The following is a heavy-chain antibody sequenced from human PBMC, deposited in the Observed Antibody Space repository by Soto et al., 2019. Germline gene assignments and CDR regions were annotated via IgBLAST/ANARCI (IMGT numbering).Heavy chain of an antibody. Sequence: SETLSLTCAVSGDPISSSKWWTWVRQTPGKGLEWIGKIDQNGITNYNPSLESRVTILKGNSKNQLSLKLTSVTAVDSAVYYCARLNRDYYYYGMDVWGQGATVTVSS. CDR3: ARLNRDYYYYGMDV. V-gene: IGHV4-4*02. CDR1: GDPISSSKW. J-gene: IGHJ6*02. CDR2: IDQNGIT.